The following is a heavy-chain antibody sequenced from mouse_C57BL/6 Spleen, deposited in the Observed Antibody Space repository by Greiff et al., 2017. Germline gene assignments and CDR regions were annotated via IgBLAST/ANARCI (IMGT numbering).Heavy chain of an antibody. V-gene: IGHV2-2*01. J-gene: IGHJ2*01. Sequence: QVQLQQSGPGLVQPSQSLSITCTVSGFSLTSYGVHWVRQSPGKGLEGLGVIWSGGSTDYNAAFISRLSIRKDNSKSQIVFKMISLPADDPAIYYCARSHYYCSSYFDYWGQGTTLTVSS. CDR1: GFSLTSYG. D-gene: IGHD1-1*01. CDR3: ARSHYYCSSYFDY. CDR2: IWSGGST.